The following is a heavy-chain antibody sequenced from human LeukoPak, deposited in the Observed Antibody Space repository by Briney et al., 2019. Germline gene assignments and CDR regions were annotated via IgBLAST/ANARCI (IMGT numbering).Heavy chain of an antibody. CDR2: ISGSGGST. J-gene: IGHJ6*02. CDR1: GFTFSSYA. V-gene: IGHV3-23*01. Sequence: PGGSLRLSCAASGFTFSSYAMSWVRQAPGKGLEWVSAISGSGGSTYYADSVKGRFTISRDNSKNTLYLQMNSLRAEDTAVYYCAKYSSSRGSYYYYYGMDVWGQGTTVTVSS. D-gene: IGHD6-6*01. CDR3: AKYSSSRGSYYYYYGMDV.